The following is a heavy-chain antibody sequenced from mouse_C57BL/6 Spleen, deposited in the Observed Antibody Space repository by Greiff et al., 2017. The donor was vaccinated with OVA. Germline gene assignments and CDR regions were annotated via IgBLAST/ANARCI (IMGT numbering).Heavy chain of an antibody. V-gene: IGHV1-66*01. Sequence: QVQLKESGPELVKPGASVKISCKASGYSFTSYYIHWVKQRPGQGLEWIGWIYPGSGNTKYNEKFKGKATLTADTSSSTAYMQLSSLTSEDSAVYYCARRVYDGYYVGYWGQGTTLTVSS. D-gene: IGHD2-3*01. CDR3: ARRVYDGYYVGY. CDR1: GYSFTSYY. CDR2: IYPGSGNT. J-gene: IGHJ2*01.